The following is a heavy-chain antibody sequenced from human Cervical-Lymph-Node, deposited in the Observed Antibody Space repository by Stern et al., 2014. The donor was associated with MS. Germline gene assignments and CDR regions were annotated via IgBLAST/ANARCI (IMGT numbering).Heavy chain of an antibody. CDR3: ARDVVTGTYYYYYGMDV. V-gene: IGHV3-74*01. J-gene: IGHJ6*02. Sequence: EVQLVESGGGLVQPGGSLRLSCAASGFTFSSYWMHWVRQAPGKGLVWVSRINSDGSSTSYADSVKGRFTISRDNAKNTLYLQMNSLRAEDTAVYYCARDVVTGTYYYYYGMDVWGQGTTVTGSS. CDR1: GFTFSSYW. D-gene: IGHD1-20*01. CDR2: INSDGSST.